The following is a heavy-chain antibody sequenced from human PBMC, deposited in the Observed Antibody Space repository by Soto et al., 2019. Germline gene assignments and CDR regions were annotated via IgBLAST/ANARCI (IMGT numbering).Heavy chain of an antibody. CDR1: GGSISSSSYY. CDR2: IYYSGST. D-gene: IGHD3-3*01. J-gene: IGHJ6*02. Sequence: PSETLSLTCTVSGGSISSSSYYWGWIRQPPGKWLEWIGSIYYSGSTYYNPSLKSRVTISVDTSKNQFSLKLSSVTAADTALYYCASILEWLLFDYYYYGMDVWGQGTTVT. CDR3: ASILEWLLFDYYYYGMDV. V-gene: IGHV4-39*01.